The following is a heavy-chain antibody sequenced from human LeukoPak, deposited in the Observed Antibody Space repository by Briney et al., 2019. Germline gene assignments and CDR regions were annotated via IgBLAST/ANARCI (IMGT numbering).Heavy chain of an antibody. Sequence: GGSLRLSCAASGVTFSSYSMNWVRHAPGRGLELVSYISSSSGTIYYADSVKGRFTISTDNAENSLYLQMSSLRAEDTAVYYCARGGLRGDYWGQGTLVTVSS. CDR3: ARGGLRGDY. CDR2: ISSSSGTI. CDR1: GVTFSSYS. D-gene: IGHD4-17*01. V-gene: IGHV3-48*01. J-gene: IGHJ4*02.